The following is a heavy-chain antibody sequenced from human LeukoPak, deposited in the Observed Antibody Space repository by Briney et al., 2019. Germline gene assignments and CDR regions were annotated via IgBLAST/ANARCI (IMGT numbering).Heavy chain of an antibody. CDR3: ARVNTMIVDSDV. J-gene: IGHJ6*02. Sequence: ASVKVSCKASGYTFTGYYMHWVRQAPGQGLEWMGWINPNSGGTNYAQKFQGRVTMTRDTFISTAYMELSRLRSDDTAVYYCARVNTMIVDSDVWGQGTTVTVSS. CDR2: INPNSGGT. CDR1: GYTFTGYY. V-gene: IGHV1-2*02. D-gene: IGHD3-22*01.